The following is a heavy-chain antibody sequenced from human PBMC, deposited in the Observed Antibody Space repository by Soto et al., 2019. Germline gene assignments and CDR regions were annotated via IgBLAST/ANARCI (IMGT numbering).Heavy chain of an antibody. CDR2: IFYTGTT. CDR3: ARLVVVAPVANA. J-gene: IGHJ5*02. CDR1: RGSISYNSYY. V-gene: IGHV4-39*02. D-gene: IGHD2-2*01. Sequence: LXLTCSVSRGSISYNSYYWGWILQPPGKGLEWVGGIFYTGTTYYSPSLKDRVTISVDTSKNSFSLNLTSVTAADTAVYFCARLVVVAPVANAWGQGTLVTVSS.